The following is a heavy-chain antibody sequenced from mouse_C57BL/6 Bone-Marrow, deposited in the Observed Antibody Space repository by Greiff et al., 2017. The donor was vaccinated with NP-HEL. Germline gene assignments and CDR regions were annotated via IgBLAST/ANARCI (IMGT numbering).Heavy chain of an antibody. D-gene: IGHD1-1*01. CDR2: IDPSDSYT. V-gene: IGHV1-69*01. J-gene: IGHJ4*01. CDR3: ASYSSYDYYAMDY. Sequence: QVQLQQSGAELVMPGASVKLSCKASGYTFTSYWMHWVKQRPGQGLEWIGEIDPSDSYTNYNQKFKGKSTLTVDKSSSTAYMQLSSLTSEDSAVNYCASYSSYDYYAMDYWGQGTSVTVSS. CDR1: GYTFTSYW.